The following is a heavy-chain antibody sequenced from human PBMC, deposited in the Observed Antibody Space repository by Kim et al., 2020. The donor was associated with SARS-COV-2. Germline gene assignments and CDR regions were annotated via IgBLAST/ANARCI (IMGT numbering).Heavy chain of an antibody. Sequence: GGSLRLSCAASGFTFSNYWMHWVRQAPGKGLVWVSRINTDGSSTSYADSVKGRFTISRDNAKNTLYLQMNSLRAEDTAVYYCARPHRDSSSSTGDWFDPWGQGTLVTVSS. J-gene: IGHJ5*02. D-gene: IGHD6-6*01. V-gene: IGHV3-74*01. CDR2: INTDGSST. CDR1: GFTFSNYW. CDR3: ARPHRDSSSSTGDWFDP.